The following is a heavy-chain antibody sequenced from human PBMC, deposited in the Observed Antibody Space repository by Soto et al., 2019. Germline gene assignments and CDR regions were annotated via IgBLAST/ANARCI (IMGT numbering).Heavy chain of an antibody. CDR2: INHSGST. D-gene: IGHD3-10*01. Sequence: SETLSLTCAVYGGSFSGYYWIWIRQPPGKGLEWIGEINHSGSTNYNPSLKSRVTISVDTSKNQFSLKLSSVTAADTAVYYCARARGVLLWFGEYPSVFDIWGQGTMVTVSS. J-gene: IGHJ3*02. CDR1: GGSFSGYY. CDR3: ARARGVLLWFGEYPSVFDI. V-gene: IGHV4-34*01.